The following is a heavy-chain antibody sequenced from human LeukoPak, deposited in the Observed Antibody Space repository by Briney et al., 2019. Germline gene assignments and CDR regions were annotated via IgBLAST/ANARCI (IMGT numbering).Heavy chain of an antibody. D-gene: IGHD4-23*01. Sequence: PGGSLRLSCAASGFTFSSYWMHWVRQAPGKGLVWVSRINSDGSSTSYADSVKGRFTISRDNAKTSLFLQMNSLRIDDTAMYYCTRTVNSASDFWGQGTLVTVSS. V-gene: IGHV3-74*01. CDR2: INSDGSST. J-gene: IGHJ4*02. CDR1: GFTFSSYW. CDR3: TRTVNSASDF.